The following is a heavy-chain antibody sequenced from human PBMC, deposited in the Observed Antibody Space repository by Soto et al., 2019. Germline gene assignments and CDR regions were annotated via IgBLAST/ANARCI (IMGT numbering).Heavy chain of an antibody. CDR3: TRAARTTIFGVVEL. Sequence: GGSLRLSYAASRFTFSTYAMHWVRQAPGKGLEWLAVISSDGSNQYYGDSMEGRFTISRDNSKNTLYLQMSSLRPEDTAVYYCTRAARTTIFGVVELWGQGTLVTVSS. CDR1: RFTFSTYA. CDR2: ISSDGSNQ. J-gene: IGHJ5*02. V-gene: IGHV3-30*03. D-gene: IGHD3-3*01.